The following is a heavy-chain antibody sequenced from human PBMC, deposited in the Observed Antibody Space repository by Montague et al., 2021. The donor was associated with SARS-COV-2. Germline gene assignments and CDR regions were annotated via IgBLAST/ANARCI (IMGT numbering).Heavy chain of an antibody. Sequence: SETLSLTCSVSGGSISSSSYFWGWIRQPPGKGLEWIGSIYYSGSTFYNPSLKSRVTISVDTSKKQFSLKLSSVTAADTAVYFRARHPPHSPSGNYLVPGGFDIWGPGTMVTVSS. CDR3: ARHPPHSPSGNYLVPGGFDI. CDR2: IYYSGST. D-gene: IGHD3-10*01. CDR1: GGSISSSSYF. J-gene: IGHJ3*02. V-gene: IGHV4-39*01.